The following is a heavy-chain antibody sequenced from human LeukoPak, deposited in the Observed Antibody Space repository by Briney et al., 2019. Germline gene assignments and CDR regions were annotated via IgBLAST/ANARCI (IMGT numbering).Heavy chain of an antibody. D-gene: IGHD4-23*01. CDR2: ISWNSGSI. J-gene: IGHJ4*02. CDR1: GFTFDDYA. Sequence: TGGSLRLSCAASGFTFDDYAMHWVRQAPGKGLEWVSGISWNSGSIGYADSVKGRFTISRDNAKNSLYLQMNSLRAEDTALYYCAKDTFNSPPGYFDYWGQGTLVTVSS. V-gene: IGHV3-9*01. CDR3: AKDTFNSPPGYFDY.